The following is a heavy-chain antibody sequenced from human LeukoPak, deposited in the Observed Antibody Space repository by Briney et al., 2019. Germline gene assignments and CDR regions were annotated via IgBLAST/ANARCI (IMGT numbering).Heavy chain of an antibody. Sequence: SETLSLTCTVSGGSISSYYWSWIRQPPGKGLEWIGYIYYSGSTNYNPSLKSRVTISVDTSKNQFSLKLSSVTAAGTAVYYCARGPEYYYYYMDVWGKGTTVTVSS. V-gene: IGHV4-59*01. CDR1: GGSISSYY. J-gene: IGHJ6*03. CDR3: ARGPEYYYYYMDV. CDR2: IYYSGST. D-gene: IGHD1-14*01.